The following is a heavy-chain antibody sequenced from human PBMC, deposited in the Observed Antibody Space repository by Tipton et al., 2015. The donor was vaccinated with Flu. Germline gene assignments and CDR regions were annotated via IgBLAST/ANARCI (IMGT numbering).Heavy chain of an antibody. CDR2: ISSSSSYI. CDR1: GFTFSSYS. J-gene: IGHJ6*02. D-gene: IGHD6-13*01. Sequence: SLRLSCAASGFTFSSYSMNWVRQAPGKGLEWVSSISSSSSYIYYADSVKGRFTISRDNAKNSLYLQMNSLRAEDTAVYYCARESRSSSSATSGMDVWGQGTTVTVSS. V-gene: IGHV3-21*01. CDR3: ARESRSSSSATSGMDV.